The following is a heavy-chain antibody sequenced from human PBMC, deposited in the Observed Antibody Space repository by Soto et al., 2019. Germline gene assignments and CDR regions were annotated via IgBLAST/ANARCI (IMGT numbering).Heavy chain of an antibody. CDR1: GFTVNSHA. CDR3: TKSRRGILMVYGFGGMDV. CDR2: ISGSGDRT. V-gene: IGHV3-23*01. Sequence: EVQLLESGGGVVQRGGSLRLSCAASGFTVNSHAMSWVRQAPGKGLEWVASISGSGDRTYYGDSVKGRFTISRDSSSSTLYLQMNNLRGEDTAVYFCTKSRRGILMVYGFGGMDVWGQGTTVTVSS. D-gene: IGHD2-8*01. J-gene: IGHJ6*02.